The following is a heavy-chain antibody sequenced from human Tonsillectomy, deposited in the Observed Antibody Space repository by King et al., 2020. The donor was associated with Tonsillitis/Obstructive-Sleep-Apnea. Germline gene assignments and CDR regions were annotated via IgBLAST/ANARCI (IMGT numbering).Heavy chain of an antibody. D-gene: IGHD3-3*01. V-gene: IGHV3-13*04. CDR3: ARGLREWLPTYYYYMDV. CDR1: GFTFSSYD. J-gene: IGHJ6*03. CDR2: IGTAGDT. Sequence: AQLVQSGGGLVQPGGSLRLSCAASGFTFSSYDMHWFRQATGKGLEWVSAIGTAGDTYYPGSVKGRFTISRENAKNSLYLQMNSLRAGDTAVYYCARGLREWLPTYYYYMDVWGKGTTVTVSS.